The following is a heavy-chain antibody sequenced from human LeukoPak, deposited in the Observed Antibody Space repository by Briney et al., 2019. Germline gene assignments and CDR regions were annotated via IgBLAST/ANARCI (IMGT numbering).Heavy chain of an antibody. CDR2: IIPIFGTA. D-gene: IGHD2-2*01. CDR3: ARSPEGIVVVPAAMGWSGYYTY. J-gene: IGHJ4*02. V-gene: IGHV1-69*05. CDR1: GGTFSSYA. Sequence: SVKLSCKASGGTFSSYAISWVRQAPGQGLEWMGGIIPIFGTANYAQKLQGRVTMTTDESTSTAYMELSSLRSEDTAVYYCARSPEGIVVVPAAMGWSGYYTYWGQGTLVTVSS.